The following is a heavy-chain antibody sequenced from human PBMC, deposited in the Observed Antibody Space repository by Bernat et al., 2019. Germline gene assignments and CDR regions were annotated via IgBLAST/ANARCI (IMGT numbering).Heavy chain of an antibody. CDR1: GGSISTGSYY. D-gene: IGHD6-6*01. J-gene: IGHJ3*02. CDR2: IYYSGST. V-gene: IGHV4-39*01. Sequence: QLQLQESGPGLVKPSETLSLTCTVSGGSISTGSYYWGWIRQPPGKGLEWIGSIYYSGSTYYNPSLKSRVTISVDTSKQQFSLNLHSVTAADTAVYYCARIGSSSDAFDIWGQGTMVTVSS. CDR3: ARIGSSSDAFDI.